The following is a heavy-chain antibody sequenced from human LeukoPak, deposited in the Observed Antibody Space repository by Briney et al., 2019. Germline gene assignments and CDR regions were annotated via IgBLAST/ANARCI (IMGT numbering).Heavy chain of an antibody. D-gene: IGHD6-13*01. CDR1: GGSIKNYY. CDR3: ARLAGTGYSSSWWYYYYYMDV. Sequence: SETLSLTCTVSGGSIKNYYWSWIRQPAGKGLEWIGRIHSNGNTNFNPSLESRLTLSLDTSKNQFSLKLSSVTAADTAVYYCARLAGTGYSSSWWYYYYYMDVWGKGTTVTVSS. J-gene: IGHJ6*03. V-gene: IGHV4-4*07. CDR2: IHSNGNT.